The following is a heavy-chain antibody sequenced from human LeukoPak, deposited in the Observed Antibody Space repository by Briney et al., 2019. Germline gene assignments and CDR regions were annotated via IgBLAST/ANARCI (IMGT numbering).Heavy chain of an antibody. J-gene: IGHJ5*02. CDR2: INHSGST. Sequence: SETLSLTCAVYGGSFSGYYWSWIRQPPGKGLEWIGEINHSGSTNYNPSLKSRVTMSVDTSKNQFSLKLSSVTAADTAVYYCARDWSGSGSANWFDPWGQGTLVTVSS. V-gene: IGHV4-34*01. CDR1: GGSFSGYY. D-gene: IGHD3-10*01. CDR3: ARDWSGSGSANWFDP.